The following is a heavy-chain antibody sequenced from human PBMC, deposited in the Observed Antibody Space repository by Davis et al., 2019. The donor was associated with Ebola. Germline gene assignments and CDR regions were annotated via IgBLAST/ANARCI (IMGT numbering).Heavy chain of an antibody. CDR3: ASRNYVDLYYGMDV. CDR2: IYYSGST. D-gene: IGHD1-7*01. J-gene: IGHJ6*02. CDR1: GGSFSSYY. V-gene: IGHV4-59*01. Sequence: SETLSLTCAVYGGSFSSYYWSWIRQPPGKGLEWIGYIYYSGSTNYNPSLKSRVTISVDTSKNQFSLKLSSVTAADTAVYYCASRNYVDLYYGMDVWGQGTTVTVSS.